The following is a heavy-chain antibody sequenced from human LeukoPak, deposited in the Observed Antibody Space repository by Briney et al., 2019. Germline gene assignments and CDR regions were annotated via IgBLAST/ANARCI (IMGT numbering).Heavy chain of an antibody. CDR1: GYSFTSYW. CDR2: IYPGDSDT. J-gene: IGHJ4*02. CDR3: ALTSLRDGYNYEPYYFDY. Sequence: GESLKISCKGSGYSFTSYWIGWARQMPGKGLEWMGIIYPGDSDTRYSPSFQGQVTISADKSISTAYLQWSSLKASDTAMYYCALTSLRDGYNYEPYYFDYWGQGTLVTVSS. D-gene: IGHD5-24*01. V-gene: IGHV5-51*01.